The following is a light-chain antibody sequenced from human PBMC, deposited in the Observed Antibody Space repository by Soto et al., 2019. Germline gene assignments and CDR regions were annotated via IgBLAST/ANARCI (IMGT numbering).Light chain of an antibody. CDR3: QQYGTSPPWT. CDR2: GAS. J-gene: IGKJ1*01. Sequence: EIVLTQSPGTLSLSPGERATLSCRASQSVSSSHLAWYQQKPGQAPRLLMYGASSRATGIPDRFSGSGSGTDFTLTISRLEPEDFAVYYCQQYGTSPPWTFGQGTKVEIK. V-gene: IGKV3-20*01. CDR1: QSVSSSH.